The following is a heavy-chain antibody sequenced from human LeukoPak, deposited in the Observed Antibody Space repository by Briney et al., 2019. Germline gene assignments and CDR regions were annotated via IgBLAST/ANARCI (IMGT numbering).Heavy chain of an antibody. CDR2: IYYSGST. Sequence: SETLSLTCTVSGSSISSHYWSWIRQPPGKGLEWIGYIYYSGSTNYNPSLKSRVTISVDTSKNQFSLKLSSVTAADTAVYYCARTHYDFWSGYFGPYDYYMDVWGKGTTVTVSS. CDR3: ARTHYDFWSGYFGPYDYYMDV. CDR1: GSSISSHY. D-gene: IGHD3-3*01. J-gene: IGHJ6*03. V-gene: IGHV4-59*11.